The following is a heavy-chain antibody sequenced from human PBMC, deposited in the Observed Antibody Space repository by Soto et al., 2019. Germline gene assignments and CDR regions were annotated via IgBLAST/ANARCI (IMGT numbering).Heavy chain of an antibody. Sequence: ASVKVSCKASGYTFTSYYMHWVRQAPGQGLEWMGIINPSGGSTSYAQKFQGRVTMTRDTSTSTVYMELSSLRSEDTAEYYCARLEKRQDTAMGYYYYGMDVWGQGTTVTVSS. CDR1: GYTFTSYY. CDR3: ARLEKRQDTAMGYYYYGMDV. CDR2: INPSGGST. J-gene: IGHJ6*02. D-gene: IGHD5-18*01. V-gene: IGHV1-46*01.